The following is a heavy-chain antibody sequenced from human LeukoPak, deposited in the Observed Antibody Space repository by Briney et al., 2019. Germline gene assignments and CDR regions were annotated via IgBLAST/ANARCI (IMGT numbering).Heavy chain of an antibody. V-gene: IGHV4-34*01. D-gene: IGHD2-8*01. CDR3: ARGLPRRSTKHYYYYGMDV. Sequence: PSETLSLTCAVYGGSFSGYYWSWIRQPPGKGLEWIGEINHSGSTNYNPSLKSRVTISVDTSKNQFSLKLSSVTAADTAVYYCARGLPRRSTKHYYYYGMDVWGNGTTVTVSS. CDR1: GGSFSGYY. CDR2: INHSGST. J-gene: IGHJ6*04.